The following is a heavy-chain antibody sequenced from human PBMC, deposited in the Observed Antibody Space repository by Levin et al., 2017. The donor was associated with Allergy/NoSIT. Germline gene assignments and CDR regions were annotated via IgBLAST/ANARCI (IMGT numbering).Heavy chain of an antibody. CDR2: IIPIFGTA. V-gene: IGHV1-69*13. CDR3: ARDIPAESDFWSGPNFGWFDP. D-gene: IGHD3-3*01. CDR1: GGTFSSYA. Sequence: SVKVSCKASGGTFSSYAISWVRQAPGQGLEWMGGIIPIFGTANYAQKFQGRVTITADESTSTAYMELSSLRSEDTAVYYCARDIPAESDFWSGPNFGWFDPWGQGTLVTVSS. J-gene: IGHJ5*02.